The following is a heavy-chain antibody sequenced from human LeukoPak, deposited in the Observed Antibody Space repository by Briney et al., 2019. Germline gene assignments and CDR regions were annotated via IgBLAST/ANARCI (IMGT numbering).Heavy chain of an antibody. CDR2: FDPEDGET. Sequence: GASVKVSCKASGYTFTSYAMHWVRQAPGKGLEWMGGFDPEDGETIYAQKFQGRVTMTEDTSTDTAYMELSSLRSEDTAVYYCATVSRVGYGDYYFDYWGQGTLVTVSS. J-gene: IGHJ4*02. CDR3: ATVSRVGYGDYYFDY. CDR1: GYTFTSYA. V-gene: IGHV1-24*01. D-gene: IGHD4-17*01.